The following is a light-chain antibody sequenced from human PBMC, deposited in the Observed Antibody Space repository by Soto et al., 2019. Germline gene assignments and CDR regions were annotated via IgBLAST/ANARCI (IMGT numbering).Light chain of an antibody. CDR2: ATS. J-gene: IGKJ2*01. CDR1: QGISNY. V-gene: IGKV1-17*03. CDR3: LQHSSYSYT. Sequence: DLQMTQSPSAMSESVGDTVTITCRASQGISNYLAWFQQKPGKAPKRLIYATSSLQSGVPSRFSGSLSGTEFTHTTSCLQPEDFAHYVCLQHSSYSYTFDQGTKLEFK.